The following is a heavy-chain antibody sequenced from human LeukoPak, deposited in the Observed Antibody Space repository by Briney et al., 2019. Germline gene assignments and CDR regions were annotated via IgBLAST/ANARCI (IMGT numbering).Heavy chain of an antibody. Sequence: GGSLRLSCAASGFTISSDALTWVRQAPGKGLEWVSAISGSGGSTYYADSVKGRFTISRDNSKNTLYLQMNSLRAEDTAVYYCAKVGGCSSTSCYTNWFDPWGQGTLVTVSS. CDR3: AKVGGCSSTSCYTNWFDP. J-gene: IGHJ5*02. V-gene: IGHV3-23*01. CDR2: ISGSGGST. D-gene: IGHD2-2*01. CDR1: GFTISSDA.